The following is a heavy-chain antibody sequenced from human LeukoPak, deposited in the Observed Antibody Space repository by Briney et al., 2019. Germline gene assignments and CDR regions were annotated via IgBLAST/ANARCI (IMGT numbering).Heavy chain of an antibody. D-gene: IGHD4-23*01. Sequence: PGGSLRLSCAASGLIFSDFYMSWIRQAPGKGLEWISYISGSGTNIYHADSVKGRFIISRDNAKNSLCLQMNSLRAEDTAIYYCAKDARSFGGTYFDYWGQGIQVTVSS. CDR3: AKDARSFGGTYFDY. CDR1: GLIFSDFY. J-gene: IGHJ4*02. V-gene: IGHV3-11*01. CDR2: ISGSGTNI.